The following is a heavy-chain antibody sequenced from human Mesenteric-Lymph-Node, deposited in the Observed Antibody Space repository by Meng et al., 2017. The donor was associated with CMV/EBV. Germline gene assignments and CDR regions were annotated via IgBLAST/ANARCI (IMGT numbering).Heavy chain of an antibody. CDR1: GYTFTNYP. CDR2: FDPEEGET. V-gene: IGHV1-24*01. J-gene: IGHJ3*02. D-gene: IGHD3-10*01. Sequence: ASVKVSCKTSGYTFTNYPITWVRQAPVKGLEWMGGFDPEEGETIYAQKFQGRVTMTEDTSTSTAYMELSSLRSEDSATYYCATGPSLSAAFDIWGPGTMVTVSS. CDR3: ATGPSLSAAFDI.